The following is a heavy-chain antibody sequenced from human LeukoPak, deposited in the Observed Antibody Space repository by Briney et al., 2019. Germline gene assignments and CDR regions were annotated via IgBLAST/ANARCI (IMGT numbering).Heavy chain of an antibody. CDR3: AKGRSDFDY. CDR2: IGSDGSGK. Sequence: GGSLRLSCAASGFTFSTYGMYWVRQAPGKGLEWVAFIGSDGSGKYHADSVKGRFTISRDNSKNTLSLQMSSLRAEDAAVYYCAKGRSDFDYWGQGTLVTVSS. V-gene: IGHV3-30*02. CDR1: GFTFSTYG. J-gene: IGHJ4*02.